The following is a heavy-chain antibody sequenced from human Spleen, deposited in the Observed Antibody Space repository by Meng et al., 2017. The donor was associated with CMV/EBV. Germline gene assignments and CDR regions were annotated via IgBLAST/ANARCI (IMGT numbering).Heavy chain of an antibody. CDR2: ISSSSNYI. Sequence: GGSLRLSCAASGFIFSSFSMNWVRQAPGKGLEWISSISSSSNYINYADSVKGRFNISRDNAKNSLFLQMNSLRAEDTAVYYCAGSPRGYSYGYFLFWGQGTLVTVSS. CDR1: GFIFSSFS. J-gene: IGHJ4*02. D-gene: IGHD5-18*01. CDR3: AGSPRGYSYGYFLF. V-gene: IGHV3-21*01.